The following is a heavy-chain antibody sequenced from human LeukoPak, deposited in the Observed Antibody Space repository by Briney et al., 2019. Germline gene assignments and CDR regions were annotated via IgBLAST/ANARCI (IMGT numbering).Heavy chain of an antibody. V-gene: IGHV4-34*01. CDR3: ARVSVATISFDY. CDR2: INHSGST. J-gene: IGHJ4*02. Sequence: SETLSLTCAVYGGSFSGYYWSWIRQPPGKGLEWIGEINHSGSTNYNPSLKSRVTISVDTSKNQFSPKLSSVTAADTAVYYCARVSVATISFDYWGQGTLVTVSS. D-gene: IGHD5-12*01. CDR1: GGSFSGYY.